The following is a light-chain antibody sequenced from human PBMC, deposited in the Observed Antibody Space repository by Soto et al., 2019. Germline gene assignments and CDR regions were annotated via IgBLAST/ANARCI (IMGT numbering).Light chain of an antibody. J-gene: IGLJ1*01. CDR2: DIT. Sequence: QSVLTQPRSVSGSPGQSVTISCTGTSSDVGRFEYVSWYQQHPDEAPKVIVYDITKRPSGVPDRFSGSKSGNTASLTISGLQAEDEDDYYCCSYAGIYSYVFGTGTKVTVL. CDR3: CSYAGIYSYV. V-gene: IGLV2-11*01. CDR1: SSDVGRFEY.